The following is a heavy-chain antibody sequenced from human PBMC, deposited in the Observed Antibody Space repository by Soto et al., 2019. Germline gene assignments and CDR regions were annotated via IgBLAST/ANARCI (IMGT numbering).Heavy chain of an antibody. CDR2: INPNSGGT. J-gene: IGHJ4*02. D-gene: IGHD3-3*01. V-gene: IGHV1-2*02. CDR1: GYTFTGYY. CDR3: ARETFVEPVLFDF. Sequence: ASVKVSCKASGYTFTGYYMHWVRQAPGQGLEWMGWINPNSGGTNYAQKFQGRVTMTRDTSISTAYMELSRLRSDDTAVYYCARETFVEPVLFDFWGQGALVTVSS.